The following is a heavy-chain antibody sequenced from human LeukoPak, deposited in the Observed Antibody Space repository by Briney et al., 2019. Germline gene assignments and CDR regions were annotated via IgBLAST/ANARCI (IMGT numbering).Heavy chain of an antibody. CDR1: GGSISSYY. J-gene: IGHJ4*02. Sequence: SETLSLTCTVSGGSISSYYWSWIRQPPGKGLEWIGYIYYSGSTNYNPSLKSRVTISVDTSKNQSSLKLSSVTAADTAVYYCARAVSGYYSLFDYWGQGTLVTVSS. CDR3: ARAVSGYYSLFDY. V-gene: IGHV4-59*01. CDR2: IYYSGST. D-gene: IGHD3-22*01.